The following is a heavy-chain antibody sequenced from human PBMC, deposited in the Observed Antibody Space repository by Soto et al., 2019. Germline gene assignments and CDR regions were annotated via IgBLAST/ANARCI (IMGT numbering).Heavy chain of an antibody. J-gene: IGHJ3*02. Sequence: SLKISCAASGFTFDDYAMHWVRQAPGKGLEWVSGISWNSGSIGYADSVKGRFTISRDNAKNSLYLQMNSLRAEDTALYYCAKDHEWELLRAFDIWGQGTMVTVSS. D-gene: IGHD1-26*01. V-gene: IGHV3-9*01. CDR2: ISWNSGSI. CDR1: GFTFDDYA. CDR3: AKDHEWELLRAFDI.